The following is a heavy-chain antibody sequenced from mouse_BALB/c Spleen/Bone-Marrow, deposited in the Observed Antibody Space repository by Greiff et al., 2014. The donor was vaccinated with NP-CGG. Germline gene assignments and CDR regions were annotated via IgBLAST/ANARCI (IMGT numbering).Heavy chain of an antibody. CDR1: GYTFTSYW. CDR3: TRVIYYGYAWFAY. V-gene: IGHV1-5*01. Sequence: SGTVLARPGASVKMSCKASGYTFTSYWMHWVKQRPGQGLEWIGAIYPGNSDTSYNQKFKGKAKLTAVTSTSTAYMELRSLTNEDSAVYYCTRVIYYGYAWFAYWGQGTLVTVSA. CDR2: IYPGNSDT. D-gene: IGHD2-2*01. J-gene: IGHJ3*01.